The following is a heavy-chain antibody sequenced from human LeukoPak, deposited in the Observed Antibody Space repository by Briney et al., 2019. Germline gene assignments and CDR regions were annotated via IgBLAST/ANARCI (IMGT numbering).Heavy chain of an antibody. CDR3: AGHYYGSGSYTQDAFDI. CDR1: GGSISSYY. CDR2: IYYSGST. J-gene: IGHJ3*02. D-gene: IGHD3-10*01. V-gene: IGHV4-59*01. Sequence: PSETLSLTCTVSGGSISSYYWSWIRQPPGKGLEWIGYIYYSGSTNYNPSLKSRVTISVDTSKNQFSLKLSSVTAADTAVYYCAGHYYGSGSYTQDAFDIWGQGTMVTVSS.